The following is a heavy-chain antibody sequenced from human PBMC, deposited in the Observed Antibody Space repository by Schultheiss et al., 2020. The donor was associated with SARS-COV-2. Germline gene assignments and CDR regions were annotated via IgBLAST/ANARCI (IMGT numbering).Heavy chain of an antibody. J-gene: IGHJ4*02. CDR3: AGGSPTVGATAFDY. D-gene: IGHD1-26*01. V-gene: IGHV1-69*04. Sequence: SVKVSCKASGGTFSSYAISWVRQAPGQGLEWMGRIIPILGIANYAQKFQGRVTMTTDTSTSTAYMELRSLRSDDTAVYYCAGGSPTVGATAFDYWGQGTLVTVSS. CDR1: GGTFSSYA. CDR2: IIPILGIA.